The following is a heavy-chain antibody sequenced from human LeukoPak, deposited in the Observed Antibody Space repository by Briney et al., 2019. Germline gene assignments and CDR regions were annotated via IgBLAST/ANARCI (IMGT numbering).Heavy chain of an antibody. V-gene: IGHV4-59*02. CDR3: ARVRVGGTFYYFDY. D-gene: IGHD2/OR15-2a*01. CDR1: GASVSSYY. CDR2: IYYSGNT. Sequence: SETLSLTCIVSGASVSSYYWSWIRQPPGKGLEWIGYIYYSGNTNYNPSLDSRATLSVDTSKNQFSLRLTSVTAADTAVYYCARVRVGGTFYYFDYWGQGTLVTVSS. J-gene: IGHJ4*02.